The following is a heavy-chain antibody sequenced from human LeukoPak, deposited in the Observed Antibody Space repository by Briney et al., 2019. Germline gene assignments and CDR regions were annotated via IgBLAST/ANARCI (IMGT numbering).Heavy chain of an antibody. CDR2: MNPNSGNT. V-gene: IGHV1-8*01. CDR3: AKGGEVSSWYKRLKLYFDS. CDR1: GYTFTSYD. J-gene: IGHJ4*02. D-gene: IGHD6-13*01. Sequence: ASVKVSCKASGYTFTSYDINWVRQATGQGLEWMGWMNPNSGNTGYAQKFQGRVTMTRNTSISTAYMELSSLRAEDTAVYYCAKGGEVSSWYKRLKLYFDSWSRGTLVTVSS.